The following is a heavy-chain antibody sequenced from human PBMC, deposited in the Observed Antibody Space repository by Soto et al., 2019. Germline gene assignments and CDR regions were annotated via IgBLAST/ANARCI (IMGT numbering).Heavy chain of an antibody. Sequence: GGSLRLASAASGLSLCDSGIDGVRQKPGKGLEWLSDISSSSSTIYYADSVKGRFTISRDNSKNTLYLEMNSLRAEDTAVYYCAKDRGNGYNNFDCWGQGTPVTVSS. J-gene: IGHJ4*02. CDR2: ISSSSSTI. V-gene: IGHV3-48*01. D-gene: IGHD3-10*01. CDR1: GLSLCDSG. CDR3: AKDRGNGYNNFDC.